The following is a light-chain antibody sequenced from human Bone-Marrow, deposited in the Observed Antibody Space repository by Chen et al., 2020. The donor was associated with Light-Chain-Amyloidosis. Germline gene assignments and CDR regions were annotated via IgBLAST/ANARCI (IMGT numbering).Light chain of an antibody. CDR2: DDS. J-gene: IGLJ3*02. V-gene: IGLV3-21*02. CDR3: QVWDRGSDRRV. Sequence: SYVLTQPSSVSVAPGQTATIACGGNNIGSTSVHWYQQTPGQAPLLVVYDDSDRPSGIPERLSGSNSGNTATLTSSRVEDGDEADYYCQVWDRGSDRRVFGGGTKLTVL. CDR1: NIGSTS.